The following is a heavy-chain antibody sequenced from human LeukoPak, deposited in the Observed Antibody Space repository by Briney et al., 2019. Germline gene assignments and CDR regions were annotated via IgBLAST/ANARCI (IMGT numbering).Heavy chain of an antibody. V-gene: IGHV7-4-1*02. CDR2: INTNTGNP. CDR3: ASGLRFLEWLFSI. Sequence: GASVRVSCKASGYTFTSYAMNWVRQASGQGLEWMGWINTNTGNPTYAQGFTGRFVFSLDTSVSTAYLQISSLKAEDTAVYYCASGLRFLEWLFSIWGQGTLVTVSS. D-gene: IGHD3-3*01. CDR1: GYTFTSYA. J-gene: IGHJ4*02.